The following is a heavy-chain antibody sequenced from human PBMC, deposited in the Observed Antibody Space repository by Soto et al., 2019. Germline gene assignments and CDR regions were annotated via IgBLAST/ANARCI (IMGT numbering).Heavy chain of an antibody. J-gene: IGHJ4*02. V-gene: IGHV2-5*02. CDR3: AHIVVAGLGYYFDY. D-gene: IGHD6-19*01. CDR1: GFSFSSTRMA. Sequence: SGPTLVNPTQTLTLTCTFSGFSFSSTRMAVGWIRQPPGKALEWLALIYWDDDKRYSPFLKSRLTITKDTSKNQVVLTMSNMDPVDTARYYCAHIVVAGLGYYFDYWGQGTLVTV. CDR2: IYWDDDK.